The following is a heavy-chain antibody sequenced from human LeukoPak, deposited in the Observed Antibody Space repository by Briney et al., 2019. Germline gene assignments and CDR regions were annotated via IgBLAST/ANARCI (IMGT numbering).Heavy chain of an antibody. J-gene: IGHJ4*02. CDR1: GFTFSSYG. CDR2: ISGSGGST. Sequence: PGGSLRLSCAASGFTFSSYGMSWVRQAPGKGLEWVSAISGSGGSTYCADSVKGRFTISRDNSKNTLYLQMNSLRAEDTAVYYCAKEDLNGRGGYTAPIDNWGQGTLVTVSS. V-gene: IGHV3-23*01. D-gene: IGHD2-15*01. CDR3: AKEDLNGRGGYTAPIDN.